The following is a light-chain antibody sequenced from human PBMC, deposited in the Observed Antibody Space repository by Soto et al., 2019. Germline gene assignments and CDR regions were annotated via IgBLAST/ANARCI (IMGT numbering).Light chain of an antibody. CDR2: DAS. J-gene: IGKJ1*01. Sequence: DIQMTQSPSTLSASVGDRVTITFRASQGISSWLAWYQHKPGKAPKLLIYDASNLDSGVPSRFSGSGSGTEFSLTISNLQPDDCATYYCQQYENYWTFGQGTKVDIK. CDR1: QGISSW. CDR3: QQYENYWT. V-gene: IGKV1-5*01.